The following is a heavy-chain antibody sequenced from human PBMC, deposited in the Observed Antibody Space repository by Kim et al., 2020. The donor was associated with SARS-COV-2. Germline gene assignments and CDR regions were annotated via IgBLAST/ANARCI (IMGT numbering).Heavy chain of an antibody. Sequence: GGSLRLSCAASGFTFSSYAMHWVRQAPGKGLEWVAVISYDGSNKYYADSVKGRFTISRDNSKNTLYLQMNSLRAEDTAVYYCARDPWELLLWYFDYWGQGTLVTVSS. J-gene: IGHJ4*02. V-gene: IGHV3-30-3*01. CDR1: GFTFSSYA. CDR3: ARDPWELLLWYFDY. D-gene: IGHD1-26*01. CDR2: ISYDGSNK.